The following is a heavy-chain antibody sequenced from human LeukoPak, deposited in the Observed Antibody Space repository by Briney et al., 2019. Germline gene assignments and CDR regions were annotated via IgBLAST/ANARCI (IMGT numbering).Heavy chain of an antibody. CDR2: ISYDGSNK. Sequence: GSLRLSCAASGFTFSSYAMSWVRQAPGKGLEWVAVISYDGSNKYYADSVKGRFTISRDNSKNTLYLQMNSLRAEDTAVYYCARGSSSIDIWGQGTMVTVSS. CDR3: ARGSSSIDI. D-gene: IGHD6-13*01. V-gene: IGHV3-30-3*01. CDR1: GFTFSSYA. J-gene: IGHJ3*02.